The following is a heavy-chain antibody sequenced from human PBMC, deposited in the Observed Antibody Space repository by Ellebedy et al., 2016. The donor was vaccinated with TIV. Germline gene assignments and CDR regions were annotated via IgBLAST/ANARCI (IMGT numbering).Heavy chain of an antibody. CDR1: GGTFGNHP. Sequence: SVKVSCKASGGTFGNHPLSWVRQAPGQGLEWVGRIIPMFGVTDTAQMLQGRLTITADDSTSTAHMELSSLRPEDTAVYYCARNSDVVLIPSAYASSFDIWGQGTMVTVSS. J-gene: IGHJ3*02. CDR2: IIPMFGVT. V-gene: IGHV1-69*13. D-gene: IGHD2-21*01. CDR3: ARNSDVVLIPSAYASSFDI.